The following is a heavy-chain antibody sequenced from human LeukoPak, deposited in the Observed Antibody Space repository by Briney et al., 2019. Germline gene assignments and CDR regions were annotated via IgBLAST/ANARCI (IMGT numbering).Heavy chain of an antibody. D-gene: IGHD6-13*01. CDR1: GYTFTGYY. V-gene: IGHV1-2*02. J-gene: IGHJ4*02. CDR3: ARGSSSWQYYFDY. CDR2: INPNSGGT. Sequence: ASVKVSCKASGYTFTGYYMHWVRQAPGQGLEWMGWINPNSGGTNYAQKLQGRVTMTRDTSISTAYMELSRLRSDDTAVYYCARGSSSWQYYFDYWGQGTLVTVSS.